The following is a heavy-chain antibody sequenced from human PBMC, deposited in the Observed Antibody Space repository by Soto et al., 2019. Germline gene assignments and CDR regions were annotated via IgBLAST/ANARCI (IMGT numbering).Heavy chain of an antibody. Sequence: DVQLLESGGGLVQPGGSLTLSCAASRFIFSDYAMNWVRQAPGKGLEWVSSIGGGNTDRYYADSVKGRFIISRDNSKKTLYLQFNTPRDADPAVYYCAKDAVCYNGKWDLFDSWGQGTLVTVAS. J-gene: IGHJ5*01. V-gene: IGHV3-23*01. CDR1: RFIFSDYA. CDR2: IGGGNTDR. D-gene: IGHD1-26*01. CDR3: AKDAVCYNGKWDLFDS.